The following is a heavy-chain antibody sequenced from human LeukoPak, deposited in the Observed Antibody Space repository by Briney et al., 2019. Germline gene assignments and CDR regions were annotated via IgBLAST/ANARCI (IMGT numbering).Heavy chain of an antibody. J-gene: IGHJ1*01. Sequence: PGGSLRLSCAASGFAFSSISMHWVRQAPGKGLVWVSLITPDGRRTAYADSVKGRFTISRDNARNTLYLQMNSLRPEDTALYFCAKDGIAYCSGDSCYSEYFHHWGQGTLVTVSS. V-gene: IGHV3-74*01. CDR2: ITPDGRRT. CDR1: GFAFSSIS. CDR3: AKDGIAYCSGDSCYSEYFHH. D-gene: IGHD2-15*01.